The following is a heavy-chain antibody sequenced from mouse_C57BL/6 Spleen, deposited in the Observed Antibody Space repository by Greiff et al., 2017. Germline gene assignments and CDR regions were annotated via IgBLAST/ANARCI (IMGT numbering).Heavy chain of an antibody. Sequence: VQLQQSGPGLVAPLQSLSITCTVSGFSLTSYAISWVRQPPGKGLEWLGVIWTGGGTNYNSALKSRLSISKDNTKSQVFLKMNSLQTDDTARYYWARNGRDDSPYYAMDYWGQGTSVTVSS. CDR3: ARNGRDDSPYYAMDY. CDR1: GFSLTSYA. D-gene: IGHD2-12*01. CDR2: IWTGGGT. J-gene: IGHJ4*01. V-gene: IGHV2-9-1*01.